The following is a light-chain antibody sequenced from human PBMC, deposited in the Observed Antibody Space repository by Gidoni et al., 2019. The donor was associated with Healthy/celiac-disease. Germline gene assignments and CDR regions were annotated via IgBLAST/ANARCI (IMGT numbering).Light chain of an antibody. V-gene: IGKV4-1*01. CDR2: WAS. CDR3: QQYYSTPFT. CDR1: QSVLYRSNNKNY. J-gene: IGKJ3*01. Sequence: DIVMTQSPDSLAGSLGERATINCKSSQSVLYRSNNKNYLAWYQQKPGQPPKLLIYWASTRESGVPDRFSGSGSGTDFTLTISSLQAEDVAVYYCQQYYSTPFTFGPGTKVDIK.